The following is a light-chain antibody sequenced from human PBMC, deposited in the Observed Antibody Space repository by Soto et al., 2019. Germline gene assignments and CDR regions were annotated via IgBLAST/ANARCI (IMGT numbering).Light chain of an antibody. CDR3: QQSYSTPVT. CDR2: SAS. Sequence: ARVTITCRASQSISSYLNWYQQKPGKAPKLLIYSASSLQSGVPSRFSGSGSGTDFTLTISSLQPEDFATYYCQQSYSTPVTFGQGTKVDIK. CDR1: QSISSY. V-gene: IGKV1-39*01. J-gene: IGKJ1*01.